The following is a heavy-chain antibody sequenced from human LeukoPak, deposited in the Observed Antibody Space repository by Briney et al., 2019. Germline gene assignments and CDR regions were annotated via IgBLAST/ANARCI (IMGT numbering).Heavy chain of an antibody. CDR1: GGSISSYY. Sequence: SETLSLTCTVSGGSISSYYWSWIRQPPGKGLEWIGYIYYSGSTNYNPSLESRVTISVDTSKNQFSLKLSSVTAADTAVYYCARERQDSGSYSPPIFDYWGQGTLVTVSS. J-gene: IGHJ4*02. CDR3: ARERQDSGSYSPPIFDY. CDR2: IYYSGST. D-gene: IGHD1-26*01. V-gene: IGHV4-59*01.